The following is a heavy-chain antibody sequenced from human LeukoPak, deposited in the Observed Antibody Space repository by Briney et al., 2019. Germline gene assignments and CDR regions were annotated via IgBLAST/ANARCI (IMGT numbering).Heavy chain of an antibody. J-gene: IGHJ6*03. CDR3: AGGIAAAAGNRYYYYYYMDV. V-gene: IGHV4-34*01. D-gene: IGHD6-13*01. Sequence: SETLSLTCAVYGGSFSGYYWSWIRQPPGKGLEWIGEINHSGSTYYNPSLKSRVTISVDTSKNQFSLKLSSVTAADTAVYYCAGGIAAAAGNRYYYYYYMDVWGKGTTVTISS. CDR1: GGSFSGYY. CDR2: INHSGST.